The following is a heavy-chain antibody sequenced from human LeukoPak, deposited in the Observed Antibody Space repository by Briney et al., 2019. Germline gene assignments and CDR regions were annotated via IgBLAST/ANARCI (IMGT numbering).Heavy chain of an antibody. V-gene: IGHV3-74*01. CDR3: ARDTSAAGRFDP. Sequence: GGSLRLSCAASGFTFSRYAMSWVRQTPGKGLLWVSRINSDGSSTSHADSVKGRFTISRDNAKNTLYLQMNSLRAEDTAVYYCARDTSAAGRFDPWGQGTLVTVSS. CDR2: INSDGSST. J-gene: IGHJ5*02. CDR1: GFTFSRYA. D-gene: IGHD6-13*01.